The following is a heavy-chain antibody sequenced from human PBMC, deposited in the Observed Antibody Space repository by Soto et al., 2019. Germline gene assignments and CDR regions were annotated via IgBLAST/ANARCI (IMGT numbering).Heavy chain of an antibody. CDR1: GGTISNAG. J-gene: IGHJ6*02. CDR2: IKSKTDGGTT. V-gene: IGHV3-15*07. D-gene: IGHD3-22*01. Sequence: GGPLRVSWGASGGTISNAGMNWVRKDQGKGLEWVAPIKSKTDGGTTHYAPPVKGRFTISRDDSKNTLYLQMNSLKTEDTAVYYCTTVAHYYDRSGPIYYGMDVSGQGTTVSVSS. CDR3: TTVAHYYDRSGPIYYGMDV.